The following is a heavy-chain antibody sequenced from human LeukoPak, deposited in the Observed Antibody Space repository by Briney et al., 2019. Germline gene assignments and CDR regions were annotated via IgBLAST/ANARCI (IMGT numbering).Heavy chain of an antibody. CDR1: GGSISSSNYY. CDR3: ARDWNRYAY. Sequence: SETLSLTCTVSGGSISSSNYYWGWIRQPPGKGLEWIGNIDYNEITYYNPSLKSRVTISVDTSKTQLSLKLNSVTAADTAVYYCARDWNRYAYWGQGTLVTVSS. V-gene: IGHV4-39*07. D-gene: IGHD1-1*01. J-gene: IGHJ4*02. CDR2: IDYNEIT.